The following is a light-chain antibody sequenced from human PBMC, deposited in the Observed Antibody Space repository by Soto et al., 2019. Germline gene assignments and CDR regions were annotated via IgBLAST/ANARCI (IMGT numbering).Light chain of an antibody. J-gene: IGLJ3*02. V-gene: IGLV2-14*01. CDR3: GSFTTSRIWV. CDR1: SSDFGDDKY. Sequence: QSVLTQPASVSGSPGQSITVSCTGSSSDFGDDKYVSWYQQQQGKGPNLLIYGVNSRPSGLSNRFSGSKSGNTASLTISGLQVEDEAEYFCGSFTTSRIWVFGGGTKLTVL. CDR2: GVN.